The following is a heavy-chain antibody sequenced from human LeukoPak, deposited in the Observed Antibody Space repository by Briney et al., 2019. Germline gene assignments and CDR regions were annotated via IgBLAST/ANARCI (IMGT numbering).Heavy chain of an antibody. D-gene: IGHD3-3*01. Sequence: ASVKVSCKASGYTFTGYYMHWVRQAPGQGLEWMGWINPDSGSTSYAQKFQGRVTMTRDTSTSTVYMELSSLRSEDTAVYYCARSAGFWSGYYTGLINWGQGTLVTVSS. V-gene: IGHV1-46*01. CDR1: GYTFTGYY. CDR3: ARSAGFWSGYYTGLIN. J-gene: IGHJ4*02. CDR2: INPDSGST.